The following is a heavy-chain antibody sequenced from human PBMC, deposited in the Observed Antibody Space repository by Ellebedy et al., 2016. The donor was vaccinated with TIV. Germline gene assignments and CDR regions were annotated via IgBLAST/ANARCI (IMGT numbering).Heavy chain of an antibody. Sequence: PGGSLRLSCAASGFTFDNYAMHWVRQAPGKGLEWVSRISWNSGIIDYADSVKGRFSISRDNAKKSLYLQMNSLTAEDTALYYCAKDMANYADSPYYFDSWGRGTLVTVSS. D-gene: IGHD4-17*01. CDR2: ISWNSGII. CDR1: GFTFDNYA. CDR3: AKDMANYADSPYYFDS. V-gene: IGHV3-9*01. J-gene: IGHJ4*02.